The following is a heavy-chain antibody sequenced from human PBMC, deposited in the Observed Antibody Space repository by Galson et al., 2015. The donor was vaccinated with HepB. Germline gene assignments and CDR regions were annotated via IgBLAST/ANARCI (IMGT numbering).Heavy chain of an antibody. D-gene: IGHD6-13*01. CDR1: GYSFTSYW. CDR2: IYPGDSDT. V-gene: IGHV5-51*01. Sequence: QSGAEVKKPGESLKISCKGSGYSFTSYWIGWVRQMPGKGLEWMGIIYPGDSDTRYSPSFQGQVTISADKSISTAYLQWSSLKASDTAMYYCASGGSWSALIEGYFDLWGRGTLVTVSS. CDR3: ASGGSWSALIEGYFDL. J-gene: IGHJ2*01.